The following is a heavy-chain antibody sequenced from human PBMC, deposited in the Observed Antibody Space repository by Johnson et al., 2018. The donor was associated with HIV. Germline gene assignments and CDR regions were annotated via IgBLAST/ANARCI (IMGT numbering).Heavy chain of an antibody. Sequence: QEQLVESGGGLVKPGGSLRLSCAASGFTFSNAWMTWVRQAPGKGLEWVAFIRYDGSNKYYADSVKDRFTISRDNSKNTVNLQMKSLRTEDSGVYYCAKAFCPGCDAFDIWGQGTMVTVSS. CDR3: AKAFCPGCDAFDI. J-gene: IGHJ3*02. CDR2: IRYDGSNK. CDR1: GFTFSNAW. D-gene: IGHD3-3*02. V-gene: IGHV3-30*02.